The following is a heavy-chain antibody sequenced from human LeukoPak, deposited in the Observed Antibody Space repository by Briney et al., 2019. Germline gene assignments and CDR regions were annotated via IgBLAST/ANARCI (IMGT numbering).Heavy chain of an antibody. CDR1: GFTFSHFW. J-gene: IGHJ4*02. V-gene: IGHV3-30-3*01. Sequence: GGSLRLSCAASGFTFSHFWMSWVRQAPGKGLEWVAVISYDGSNKYYADSVKGRFTISRDNSKNTLYLQMNSLRAEDTAVYYCARDGFSSAINFWGQGTLVTVSS. CDR2: ISYDGSNK. D-gene: IGHD2-21*02. CDR3: ARDGFSSAINF.